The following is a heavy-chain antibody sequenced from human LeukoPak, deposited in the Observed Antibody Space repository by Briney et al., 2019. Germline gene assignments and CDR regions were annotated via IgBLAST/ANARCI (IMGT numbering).Heavy chain of an antibody. J-gene: IGHJ4*02. CDR1: GFIFSSYA. CDR2: ISGGAGGT. V-gene: IGHV3-23*01. Sequence: GGSLRLSCAASGFIFSSYAMSWVRQAPGKGLEWVSGISGGAGGTHHADSVRGRFTVSSDNSKNTLYLQMNSLRAEDTAVYYCAKDRALRYYSESSGYRPDYWGQGTLVTVSS. CDR3: AKDRALRYYSESSGYRPDY. D-gene: IGHD3-22*01.